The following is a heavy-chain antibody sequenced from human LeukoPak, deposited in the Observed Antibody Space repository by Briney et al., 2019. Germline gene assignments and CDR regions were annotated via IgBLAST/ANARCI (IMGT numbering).Heavy chain of an antibody. CDR3: ARDSIAVAGTYFDY. CDR2: IYRGGST. Sequence: PGGSLRLSCAASGFTVSNNYMSWVRQAPGKGLEWVSVIYRGGSTYYADSVKGRFTISRDNSKNTLYLEMNTLRAEDTAVYYCARDSIAVAGTYFDYWGRGTLLTVSS. D-gene: IGHD6-19*01. V-gene: IGHV3-66*01. CDR1: GFTVSNNY. J-gene: IGHJ4*02.